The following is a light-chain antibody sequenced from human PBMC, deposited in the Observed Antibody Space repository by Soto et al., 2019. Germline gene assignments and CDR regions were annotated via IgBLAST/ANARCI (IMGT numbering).Light chain of an antibody. CDR2: RAS. V-gene: IGKV1-5*03. CDR3: QQYATFPRT. CDR1: QSIIRW. J-gene: IGKJ1*01. Sequence: LSASVGDRITITCRASQSIIRWLAWYQQKPGKAPKLLMYRASTLESGVPSRFSGSGSGTEFTLTISSLQPDDFATYHCQQYATFPRTFGQGTKVDIK.